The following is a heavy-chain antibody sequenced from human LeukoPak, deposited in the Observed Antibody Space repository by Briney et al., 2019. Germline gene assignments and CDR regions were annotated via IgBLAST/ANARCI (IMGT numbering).Heavy chain of an antibody. CDR1: GISFSDYY. J-gene: IGHJ4*03. CDR3: AKASYYYGDYFTADY. V-gene: IGHV3-11*01. D-gene: IGHD4-17*01. CDR2: ISISGSTI. Sequence: GGSLRLSCAASGISFSDYYMSWIRQVPGKGLEWVSYISISGSTIYYADSVKGRFTISRDNAKSSLYLQMNILRAEDTAVYYCAKASYYYGDYFTADYWGEGTTVTVSS.